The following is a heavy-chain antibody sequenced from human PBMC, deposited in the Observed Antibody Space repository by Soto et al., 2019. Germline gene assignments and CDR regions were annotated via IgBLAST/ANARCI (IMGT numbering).Heavy chain of an antibody. Sequence: SETLSLTCTVSGGSISSGGYYWSWIRQHPGKGVEWIGYIYYSGSTYYNPSLKSRVTISVDTSKNQFSLKLSSVTAADTAVYYCAGIYSGRPGGTLRYWGQGTLVTVSS. V-gene: IGHV4-31*03. CDR2: IYYSGST. CDR3: AGIYSGRPGGTLRY. J-gene: IGHJ4*02. D-gene: IGHD1-26*01. CDR1: GGSISSGGYY.